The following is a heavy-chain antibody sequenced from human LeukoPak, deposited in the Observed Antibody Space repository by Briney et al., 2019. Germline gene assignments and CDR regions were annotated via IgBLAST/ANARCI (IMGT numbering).Heavy chain of an antibody. J-gene: IGHJ3*02. V-gene: IGHV5-51*01. D-gene: IGHD2-2*01. CDR1: GYSFTSYW. CDR3: ARSSTDSSAAFDI. Sequence: GESLKISCKGSGYSFTSYWIGWVRQMPGKGLGWMGIIYPGDSDTRYSPSFQGQVTISADKSISTAYLQWSSLKASDTAMYYCARSSTDSSAAFDIWGQGTMVTVSS. CDR2: IYPGDSDT.